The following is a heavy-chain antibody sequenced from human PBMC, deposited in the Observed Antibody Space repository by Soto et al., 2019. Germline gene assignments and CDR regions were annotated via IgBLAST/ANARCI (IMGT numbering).Heavy chain of an antibody. CDR1: GFSLSCHS. CDR2: ISGSSETK. J-gene: IGHJ6*02. V-gene: IGHV3-48*02. CDR3: ARGTSLGYYSYGMDV. Sequence: EVQLVESGGGLAQPGGSLRLSCAASGFSLSCHSVNWVRQAPGKGLEWISYISGSSETKYNADSVKGRFTTSRDNVKNVVYLQMNGLRDDDTALYYCARGTSLGYYSYGMDVWGQGTTVTVSS. D-gene: IGHD3-10*01.